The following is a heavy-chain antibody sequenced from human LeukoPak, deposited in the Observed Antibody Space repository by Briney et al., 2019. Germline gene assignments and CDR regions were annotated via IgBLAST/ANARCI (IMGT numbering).Heavy chain of an antibody. D-gene: IGHD2-21*01. Sequence: GGSLRLSCAASGFTFSSYAMHWVRQAPGKGLEWVAVISYDGSNKYYADSVKGRFTISRDNSKNTLYLQMNSLRAEDTAVYYCARVSYCGGDCYNDAFDIWGQGTMVTVSS. J-gene: IGHJ3*02. CDR3: ARVSYCGGDCYNDAFDI. V-gene: IGHV3-30-3*01. CDR1: GFTFSSYA. CDR2: ISYDGSNK.